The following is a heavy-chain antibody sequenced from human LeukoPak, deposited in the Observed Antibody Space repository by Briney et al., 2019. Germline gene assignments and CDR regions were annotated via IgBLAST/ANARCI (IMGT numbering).Heavy chain of an antibody. V-gene: IGHV4-4*07. J-gene: IGHJ3*02. CDR3: ARFASYPGAFDI. CDR2: IYTSGST. D-gene: IGHD1-26*01. CDR1: GGSISSYY. Sequence: SETLSLTCTVSGGSISSYYWSWIRQPAGKGLEWIGRIYTSGSTNYNPSFKSRVTMSVDTSKNQSPLKLSSVTAADTAVYYCARFASYPGAFDIWGQGTMVTVSS.